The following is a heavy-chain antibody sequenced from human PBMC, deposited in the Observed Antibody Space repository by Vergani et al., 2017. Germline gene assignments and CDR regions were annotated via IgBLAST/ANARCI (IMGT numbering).Heavy chain of an antibody. CDR2: IYYSGST. J-gene: IGHJ4*02. V-gene: IGHV4-34*01. CDR3: ARGGGVRGVIITYGFDY. CDR1: GGSFSGYY. Sequence: QVQLQQWGAGLLKPSETLSLTCAVYGGSFSGYYWSWIRQPPGKGLEWIGYIYYSGSTYYNPSLKSRVTISVDTSKNQFSLKLSSVTAADTAVYYCARGGGVRGVIITYGFDYWGQGTLVTVSS. D-gene: IGHD3-10*01.